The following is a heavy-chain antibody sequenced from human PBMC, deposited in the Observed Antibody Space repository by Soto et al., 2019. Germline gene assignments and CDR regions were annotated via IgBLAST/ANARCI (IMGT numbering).Heavy chain of an antibody. D-gene: IGHD3-10*01. J-gene: IGHJ6*02. V-gene: IGHV3-30-3*01. CDR3: ARQGRGSGSDYYYGMDV. Sequence: QVQLVESGGGVVQPGRSLRLSCAASGFTFSSYAMHWVRQAPGKGLEWVAVISYDGSNKYYADSVKGRFTISRDNSKNTLYLQMNSLSAEDTAVYYCARQGRGSGSDYYYGMDVWGQGTTVTVSS. CDR2: ISYDGSNK. CDR1: GFTFSSYA.